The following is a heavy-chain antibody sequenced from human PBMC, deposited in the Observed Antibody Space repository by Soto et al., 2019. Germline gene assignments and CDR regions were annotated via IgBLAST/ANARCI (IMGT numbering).Heavy chain of an antibody. CDR3: AKDFWRGLRGGQQLRSDYANYFDY. D-gene: IGHD6-13*01. V-gene: IGHV3-9*01. CDR2: ISWNSGSI. Sequence: EVQLVESGGGLVQPGRSLRLSCAASGFTFDDYAMHWVRQAPGKGLEWVSGISWNSGSIGYADSVKGRFTISRDNAKNSLYLQMNSLRAEDTAVYYCAKDFWRGLRGGQQLRSDYANYFDYWGQGTLVTVSS. J-gene: IGHJ4*02. CDR1: GFTFDDYA.